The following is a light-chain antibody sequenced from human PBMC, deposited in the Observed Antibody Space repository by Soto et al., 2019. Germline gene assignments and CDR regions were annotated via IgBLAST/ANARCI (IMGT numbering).Light chain of an antibody. V-gene: IGKV3-20*01. CDR3: QQYDSSPRT. CDR1: QSVRSSF. J-gene: IGKJ2*01. Sequence: EIVLTQSPGTLSLSPGERATLSCRASQSVRSSFLAWYQQKPGQAPRLLIYPASSRATGIPDRLSGSGSGTDFTFTISRLEPEDCALYYCQQYDSSPRTCGQGSKLEIK. CDR2: PAS.